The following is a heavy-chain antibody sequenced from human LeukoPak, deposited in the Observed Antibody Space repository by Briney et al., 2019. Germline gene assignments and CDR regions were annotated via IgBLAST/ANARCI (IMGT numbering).Heavy chain of an antibody. Sequence: PSETLSLTCAVYGGSFSGYYWSWIRQPPGKGLEWIGEINHSGSTNYNPSLKSRVTISVDTSKNQFSLKLSSVTAADTAVYYCAREDCSSTSCYRWFDPWGQGTLVTVSS. V-gene: IGHV4-34*01. D-gene: IGHD2-2*01. CDR1: GGSFSGYY. CDR3: AREDCSSTSCYRWFDP. CDR2: INHSGST. J-gene: IGHJ5*02.